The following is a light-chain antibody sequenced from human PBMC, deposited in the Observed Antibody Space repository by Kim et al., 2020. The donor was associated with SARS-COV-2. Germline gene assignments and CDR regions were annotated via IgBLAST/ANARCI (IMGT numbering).Light chain of an antibody. CDR3: IPYAGNNVYV. CDR2: EDN. CDR1: SRARLVDNY. J-gene: IGLJ1*01. Sequence: RKATYAVDRPSRARLVDNYYSWYKTHPSKPTNHIIFEDNRRPAGIPDRFSASKSGNTASLAVSGLHAEDEADYYCIPYAGNNVYVLGTGTKVT. V-gene: IGLV2-8*01.